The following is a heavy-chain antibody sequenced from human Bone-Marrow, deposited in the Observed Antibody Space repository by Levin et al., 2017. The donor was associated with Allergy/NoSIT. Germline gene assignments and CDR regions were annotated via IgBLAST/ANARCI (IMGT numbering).Heavy chain of an antibody. Sequence: GGSLRLSCAASGFSFSTYGMIWVRQAPGKGLEWISCISARRTTMYYADSVKGRFTISRDDAKNTMYLQMSSLRAEDTAVYYCARDEESYGDAFDIWGQGTMVTVSS. V-gene: IGHV3-48*01. J-gene: IGHJ3*02. CDR2: ISARRTTM. CDR1: GFSFSTYG. D-gene: IGHD2-8*01. CDR3: ARDEESYGDAFDI.